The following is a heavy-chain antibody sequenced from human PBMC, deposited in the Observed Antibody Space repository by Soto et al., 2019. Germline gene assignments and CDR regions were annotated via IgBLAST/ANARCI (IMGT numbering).Heavy chain of an antibody. J-gene: IGHJ4*02. CDR2: IKTDGTTT. Sequence: EVQLVESGGGLVQPGESLRLSCAASGFTFSSHWMHWVRQAPGRGLVWVSRIKTDGTTTSCADSVKGRFTISRDNAMNTLYLQMNSLRPEDTAVYYCARESAVTGTGLDYWGQGTLVTVSS. CDR3: ARESAVTGTGLDY. D-gene: IGHD6-19*01. V-gene: IGHV3-74*01. CDR1: GFTFSSHW.